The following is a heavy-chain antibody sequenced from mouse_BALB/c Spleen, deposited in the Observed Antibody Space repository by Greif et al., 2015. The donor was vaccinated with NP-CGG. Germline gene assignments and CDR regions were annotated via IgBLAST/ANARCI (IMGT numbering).Heavy chain of an antibody. CDR1: GFTFSDFY. Sequence: EVKVVESGGGLVQPGGSLRLSCATSGFTFSDFYMEWVRQPPGKRLEWIAASRNKANDYTTEYSASVKGRFIVSRDTSQSILYLLMNALRAEDTAIYYCARDDGYYWYFDVWGAGTTVTVSS. J-gene: IGHJ1*01. V-gene: IGHV7-1*02. D-gene: IGHD2-2*01. CDR2: SRNKANDYTT. CDR3: ARDDGYYWYFDV.